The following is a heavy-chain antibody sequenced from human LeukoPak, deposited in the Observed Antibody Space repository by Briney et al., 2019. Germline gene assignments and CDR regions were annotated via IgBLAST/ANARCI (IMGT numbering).Heavy chain of an antibody. V-gene: IGHV3-7*01. Sequence: GGSLRLSCAASGFTFSSYWMSWVRQAPGKGLEWVANIKQDGSEKYYVDSVKGRFTISRDNAKSSLYLQMNSLRAEDTAVYYCARDAAVRGVSFDYWGQGTLVTVSS. J-gene: IGHJ4*02. CDR3: ARDAAVRGVSFDY. CDR2: IKQDGSEK. CDR1: GFTFSSYW. D-gene: IGHD3-10*01.